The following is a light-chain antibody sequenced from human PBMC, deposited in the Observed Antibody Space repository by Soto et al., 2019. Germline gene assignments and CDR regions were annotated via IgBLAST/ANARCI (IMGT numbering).Light chain of an antibody. V-gene: IGKV3-15*01. J-gene: IGKJ1*01. CDR3: QQYNNWPRT. CDR2: GAS. CDR1: QSVNSN. Sequence: EVVMTQSPATLSVSPGERATLSCRASQSVNSNLVWYQQKPGQAPRLLIYGASTRATGIAARFSGSGSGTEFTLTISSLQSEDFAFYYCQQYNNWPRTFGQGTKVEIK.